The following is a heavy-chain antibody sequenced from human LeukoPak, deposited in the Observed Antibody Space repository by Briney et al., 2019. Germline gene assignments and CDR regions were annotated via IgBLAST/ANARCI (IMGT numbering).Heavy chain of an antibody. CDR1: GGSISSYY. J-gene: IGHJ3*02. D-gene: IGHD1-1*01. Sequence: SETLSLTCTVSGGSISSYYWSWLRQPPGKGLEWIGYIYYSGSTNYNPSLKSRVTISVDTSKNQFSLKLSSVTAADTAVYYCARVRGYGAFDIWGQGTMVTVSS. CDR3: ARVRGYGAFDI. CDR2: IYYSGST. V-gene: IGHV4-59*01.